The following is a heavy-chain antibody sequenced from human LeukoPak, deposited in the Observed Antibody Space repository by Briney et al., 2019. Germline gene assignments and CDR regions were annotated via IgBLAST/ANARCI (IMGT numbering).Heavy chain of an antibody. J-gene: IGHJ6*03. Sequence: ASVKVSCKVSGYTLTELSMHWVRQAPGKGLGWMGGFDPEDGETIYAQKFQGRVTMTEDTSTDTAYMELSSLRSEDTAVYYCATEHRGRMEDSHLNWNDYYYYMDVWGKGTTVTVSS. CDR2: FDPEDGET. CDR1: GYTLTELS. D-gene: IGHD1-1*01. CDR3: ATEHRGRMEDSHLNWNDYYYYMDV. V-gene: IGHV1-24*01.